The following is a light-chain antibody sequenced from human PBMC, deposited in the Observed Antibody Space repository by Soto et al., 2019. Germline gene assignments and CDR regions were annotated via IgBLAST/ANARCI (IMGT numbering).Light chain of an antibody. CDR1: QDVSND. CDR2: AAS. J-gene: IGKJ5*01. CDR3: QQSYSTPRT. Sequence: DIQMTQSPPSLSASVGDRVTITCHASQDVSNDLGWFQQKPGKAPKLLIYAASSLQSGVPSRFSGSGSGTDFTLTISSLQPEDFATYYCQQSYSTPRTFGQGTRLEIK. V-gene: IGKV1-39*01.